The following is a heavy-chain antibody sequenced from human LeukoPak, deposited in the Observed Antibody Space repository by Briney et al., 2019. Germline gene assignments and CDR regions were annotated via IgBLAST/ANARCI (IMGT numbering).Heavy chain of an antibody. Sequence: GGSLRLSCAASGFTFNNYEMNWVRQAPGKGLEWVSHISTSSSTTYYADSVKGRFTISRDNAKSSLYLQMNSLRAEDTAVYYCTRGGIAVRFHDAFDIWGQGTTVTVSS. CDR3: TRGGIAVRFHDAFDI. D-gene: IGHD6-6*01. J-gene: IGHJ3*02. V-gene: IGHV3-48*03. CDR2: ISTSSSTT. CDR1: GFTFNNYE.